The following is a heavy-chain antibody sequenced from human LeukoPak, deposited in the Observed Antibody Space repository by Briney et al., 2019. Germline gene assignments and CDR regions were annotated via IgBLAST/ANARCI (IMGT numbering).Heavy chain of an antibody. J-gene: IGHJ4*02. D-gene: IGHD6-19*01. V-gene: IGHV4-39*01. CDR1: GGSTSTNNY. CDR3: AKHERWLVWIKY. CDR2: IHYSGTT. Sequence: SDTLSLTCTVSGGSTSTNNYWGWIRQPPGKGLEWIGSIHYSGTTQYNPSLKSRVTISVDTSKNQFSLNLRSVTAADTAVYYCAKHERWLVWIKYWGQGTLVTVTS.